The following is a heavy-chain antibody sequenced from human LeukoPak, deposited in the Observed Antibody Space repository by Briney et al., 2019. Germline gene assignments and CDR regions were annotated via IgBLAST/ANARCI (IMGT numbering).Heavy chain of an antibody. J-gene: IGHJ4*02. V-gene: IGHV3-48*03. D-gene: IGHD6-13*01. CDR3: TILRGSSSDY. Sequence: GGSLRLSCAASGFTFSSYEMNWVRQAPGKGLEWVSYISSSGSTIYYADSVKGRFTISRDNAKNSLYLQMNSLRAEDTAVYYCTILRGSSSDYWGQGTLVTVSS. CDR1: GFTFSSYE. CDR2: ISSSGSTI.